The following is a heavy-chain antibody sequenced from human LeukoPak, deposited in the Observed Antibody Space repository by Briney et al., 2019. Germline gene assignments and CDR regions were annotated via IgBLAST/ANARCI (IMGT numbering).Heavy chain of an antibody. CDR3: ARDRPSIAAAGDY. V-gene: IGHV4-38-2*02. J-gene: IGHJ4*02. CDR1: GYSISSGYY. CDR2: IYHSGST. Sequence: SETLSLTCTVSGYSISSGYYWGWIRQPPGKGLEWIGSIYHSGSTYYNPSLKSRVTISVDTSKNQFSLKLSSVTAADTAVYYCARDRPSIAAAGDYWGQGTLVTVSS. D-gene: IGHD6-13*01.